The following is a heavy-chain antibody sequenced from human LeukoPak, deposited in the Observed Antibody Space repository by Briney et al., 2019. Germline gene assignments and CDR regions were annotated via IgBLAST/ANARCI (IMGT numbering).Heavy chain of an antibody. CDR2: IYYSGST. D-gene: IGHD3-22*01. Sequence: SETLSLTCTVSGGSISSSSYYWGWIRQPPGKGLEWIGSIYYSGSTYYNPSLKSRVTMSVDTSKNQFSLKLSSVTAADTAVYYCARARYYDSSGYWDAFDIWGQGTMVTVSS. J-gene: IGHJ3*02. CDR3: ARARYYDSSGYWDAFDI. V-gene: IGHV4-39*07. CDR1: GGSISSSSYY.